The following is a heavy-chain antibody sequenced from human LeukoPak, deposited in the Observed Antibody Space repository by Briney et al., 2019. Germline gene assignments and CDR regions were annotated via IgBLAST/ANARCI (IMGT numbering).Heavy chain of an antibody. CDR3: ARGPPLFDP. CDR2: IDLSGSTL. J-gene: IGHJ5*02. V-gene: IGHV3-48*04. Sequence: GGSLRLSCAASGFTFSSYTMNWVRQAPGKGLEWVSYIDLSGSTLYYVDSVKGRFTISRDNAKNSLYLQMNSLRAEDTAVYYCARGPPLFDPWGQGTLVTVSS. CDR1: GFTFSSYT.